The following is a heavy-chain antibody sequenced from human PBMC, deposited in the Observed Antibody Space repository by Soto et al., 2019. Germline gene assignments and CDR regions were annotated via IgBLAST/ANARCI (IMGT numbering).Heavy chain of an antibody. V-gene: IGHV1-18*01. D-gene: IGHD6-6*01. CDR1: GYTFTNYG. Sequence: ASVKVSCKASGYTFTNYGVSWVRQAPGQGLEWMGWTGGYKGNTNYAQKLQGRVTLTTDTSTCTAYMELRSLRSDDTAVYYCAKESPQQLGAFDIWGQGTMVTVSS. CDR3: AKESPQQLGAFDI. CDR2: TGGYKGNT. J-gene: IGHJ3*02.